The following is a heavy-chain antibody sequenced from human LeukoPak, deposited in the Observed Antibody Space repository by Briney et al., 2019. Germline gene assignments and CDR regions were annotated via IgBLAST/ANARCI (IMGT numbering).Heavy chain of an antibody. Sequence: KTGGSLRLSCAASGFTFSNAWMSWVRQAPGKGLEWVSSISSSSSYIYYADSVKGRFTISRDNAKNSLYLQMNSLRAEDTAVYYCARPHDYGDYEGFGYWGQGTLVTVSS. CDR3: ARPHDYGDYEGFGY. CDR2: ISSSSSYI. D-gene: IGHD4-17*01. J-gene: IGHJ4*02. V-gene: IGHV3-21*01. CDR1: GFTFSNAW.